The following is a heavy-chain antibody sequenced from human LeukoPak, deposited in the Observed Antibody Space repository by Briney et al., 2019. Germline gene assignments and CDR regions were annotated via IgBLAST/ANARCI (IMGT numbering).Heavy chain of an antibody. CDR2: ISYDGSNK. CDR1: GFTFSSYS. D-gene: IGHD3-16*02. V-gene: IGHV3-30*03. J-gene: IGHJ4*02. CDR3: ARDDSMITFGGVIARNGLDY. Sequence: PGGSLRLSCAASGFTFSSYSMNWVRQAPGKGLEWVAVISYDGSNKYYADSVKGRFTISRDNSKNTLYLQMNSLRAEDTAVYYCARDDSMITFGGVIARNGLDYWGQGTLVTVSS.